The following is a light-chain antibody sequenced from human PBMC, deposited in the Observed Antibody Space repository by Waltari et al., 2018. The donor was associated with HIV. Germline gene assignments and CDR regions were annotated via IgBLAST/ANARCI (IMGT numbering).Light chain of an antibody. J-gene: IGLJ2*01. Sequence: QSVLTQPPSVSAAPGQTVTIPCSGSSSPLANDYVSCYQHVPGAAPKLLIYDNNKRPSGIPDRFSGSKSGTSATLDITGLQTGDEADYYCGTWDPRLSVGVFGGGTKLTVL. CDR2: DNN. CDR1: SSPLANDY. CDR3: GTWDPRLSVGV. V-gene: IGLV1-51*01.